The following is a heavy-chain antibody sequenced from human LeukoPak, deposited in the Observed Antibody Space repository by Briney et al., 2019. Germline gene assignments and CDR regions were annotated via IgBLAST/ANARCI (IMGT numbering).Heavy chain of an antibody. Sequence: GGSLRLSCAASGFTFSSYAMSGVRQAPGKGLEWVSAISGSGGSTDYADSGKGRFTISRDNSRNTRYRQRNSLRAEDTAVYHCAKDSFDSRGWPHQAVWGPGTTVTVSS. D-gene: IGHD6-19*01. CDR2: ISGSGGST. V-gene: IGHV3-23*01. CDR3: AKDSFDSRGWPHQAV. CDR1: GFTFSSYA. J-gene: IGHJ6*02.